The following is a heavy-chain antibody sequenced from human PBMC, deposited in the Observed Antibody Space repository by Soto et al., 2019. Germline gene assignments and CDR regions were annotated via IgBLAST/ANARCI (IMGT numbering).Heavy chain of an antibody. CDR3: AKDIGSITIFGVLGGNDY. CDR2: ISGSGGST. CDR1: GFTFSSYA. V-gene: IGHV3-23*01. J-gene: IGHJ4*02. Sequence: GGSLRLSCAASGFTFSSYAMSWVRQAPGKGLEWVSAISGSGGSTYYADSVKGRFTISRDNSKNTLYLQMNSLRAEDTAVYYCAKDIGSITIFGVLGGNDYWGQGTLVTVSS. D-gene: IGHD3-3*01.